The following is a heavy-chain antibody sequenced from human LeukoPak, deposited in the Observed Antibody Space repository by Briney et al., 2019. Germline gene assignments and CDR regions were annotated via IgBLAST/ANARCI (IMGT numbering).Heavy chain of an antibody. CDR2: FSSSGSTI. Sequence: GGSLRLSCAASGFTFSSYEMIWVRRAPGKGLEGVSYFSSSGSTIYYADSEKGRFTIPSANAKNSPYLQMNSLRAEDTAVYYCAGGPVVVVALDYWGQGTLVTVSS. D-gene: IGHD2-15*01. V-gene: IGHV3-48*03. CDR3: AGGPVVVVALDY. J-gene: IGHJ4*02. CDR1: GFTFSSYE.